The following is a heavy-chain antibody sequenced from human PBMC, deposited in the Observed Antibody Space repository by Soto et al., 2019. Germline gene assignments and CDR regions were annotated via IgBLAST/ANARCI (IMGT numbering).Heavy chain of an antibody. J-gene: IGHJ6*02. CDR3: ARDRRPVPMGPHSYGMDV. Sequence: QVQLVQSGAEVKKPGSSVKVSCKASGGTFSSYTISWVRQAPGQGLEWMGRIIPILGIANYAQKFQGRVTITADKSTSTAYMELSSLRSEDTAVYYCARDRRPVPMGPHSYGMDVWGQGTTVTVSS. CDR2: IIPILGIA. CDR1: GGTFSSYT. V-gene: IGHV1-69*08. D-gene: IGHD3-10*01.